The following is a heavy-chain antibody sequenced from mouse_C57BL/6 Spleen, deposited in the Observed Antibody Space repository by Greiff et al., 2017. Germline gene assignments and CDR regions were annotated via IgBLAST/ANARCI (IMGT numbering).Heavy chain of an antibody. CDR3: ARGGIYDGYYVPYAMDY. V-gene: IGHV5-4*03. CDR1: GFTFSSYA. Sequence: EVKVVVSGGGLVKPGGSLKLSCAASGFTFSSYAMSWVRQTPEKRLEWVATISDGGSYTYYPDNVKGRFTISRDNAKNNLYLQMSHLKSEDTAMYYCARGGIYDGYYVPYAMDYWGQGTSVTVSS. D-gene: IGHD2-3*01. J-gene: IGHJ4*01. CDR2: ISDGGSYT.